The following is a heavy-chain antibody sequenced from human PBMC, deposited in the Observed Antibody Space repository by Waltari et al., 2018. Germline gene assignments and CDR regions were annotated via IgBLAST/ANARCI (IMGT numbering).Heavy chain of an antibody. Sequence: QVQLQQWGAGLLKPSETLSLSCAVHGGSSSRAYYWNWVRQVPGKGLEWIGEINDRGLTNYNPSLKSRVTMSVDTSRNQFSLTLTSVTAADTALYYCARSAAIVVRGRYFQYWGQGTLVTVSS. J-gene: IGHJ1*01. CDR3: ARSAAIVVRGRYFQY. CDR1: GGSSSRAYY. D-gene: IGHD3-10*01. V-gene: IGHV4-34*02. CDR2: INDRGLT.